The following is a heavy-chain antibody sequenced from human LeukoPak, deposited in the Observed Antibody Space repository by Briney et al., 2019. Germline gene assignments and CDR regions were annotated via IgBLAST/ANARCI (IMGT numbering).Heavy chain of an antibody. V-gene: IGHV3-30-3*01. CDR3: ARDTGSEDVVIPAAPSFDY. Sequence: PGRSLRLSCAASGFTFSSYAMHWVRQAPGKGLEWVAVISYDGSNKYYADSVKGRFTISRDNSKNTLYLQMNSLRAEDTAVYYCARDTGSEDVVIPAAPSFDYWGQGTLVTVSS. CDR2: ISYDGSNK. CDR1: GFTFSSYA. D-gene: IGHD2-2*01. J-gene: IGHJ4*02.